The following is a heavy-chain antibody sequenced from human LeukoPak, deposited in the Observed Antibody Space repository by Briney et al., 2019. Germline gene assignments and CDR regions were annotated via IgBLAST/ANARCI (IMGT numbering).Heavy chain of an antibody. Sequence: ASVKVSCKASGYTFTNYYIHWVRQAPGQGLEWMGIINPGGRSTSYAQKFQGRVTMTRDTSTSTVYMELSSLRSEDTAVYYCARFWSGYYTGLGWFDPWGQGTLVTVSS. J-gene: IGHJ5*02. CDR3: ARFWSGYYTGLGWFDP. D-gene: IGHD3-3*01. CDR1: GYTFTNYY. CDR2: INPGGRST. V-gene: IGHV1-46*01.